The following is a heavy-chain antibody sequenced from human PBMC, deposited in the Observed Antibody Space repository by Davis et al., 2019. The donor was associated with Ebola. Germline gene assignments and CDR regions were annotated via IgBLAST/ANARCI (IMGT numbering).Heavy chain of an antibody. J-gene: IGHJ4*02. Sequence: PGGSLRLSCAASGFTFSSYGMHWVRQAPGKGLEWVAVIWYDGSNKYYADSVKGRFTISRDNSKNTLYLQMNSLRVEDTAVYYCVVRDERALGYWGQGTLVTVSS. D-gene: IGHD2-8*01. CDR3: VVRDERALGY. CDR2: IWYDGSNK. CDR1: GFTFSSYG. V-gene: IGHV3-33*01.